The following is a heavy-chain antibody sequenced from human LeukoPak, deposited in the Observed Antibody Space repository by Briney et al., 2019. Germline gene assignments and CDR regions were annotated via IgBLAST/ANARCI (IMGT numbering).Heavy chain of an antibody. D-gene: IGHD5-24*01. Sequence: PGRSLRLSCAASGFTFSSYGMHWVRQAPGKGLEWVAVISYDGSNKYYADSVKGRFTISRDNSKNTLYLQMNSLRAEDTAVYYCAKEKLDYWGQGTLVTASS. CDR1: GFTFSSYG. J-gene: IGHJ4*02. V-gene: IGHV3-30*18. CDR3: AKEKLDY. CDR2: ISYDGSNK.